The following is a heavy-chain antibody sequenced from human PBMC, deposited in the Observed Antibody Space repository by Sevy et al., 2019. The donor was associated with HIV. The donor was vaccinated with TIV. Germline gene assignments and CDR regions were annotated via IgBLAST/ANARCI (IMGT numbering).Heavy chain of an antibody. V-gene: IGHV3-30*18. Sequence: GGSLRLSCAASGFTFSSYAIHWVRQAPGKGLGWVAVISYDGKNKYYADSVQGRFTVSRDNSKNTLYVQMNSLRAEDTAVYYCAKDHNLWSEGGFLHHWGQGTLVTVSS. CDR3: AKDHNLWSEGGFLHH. J-gene: IGHJ1*01. CDR1: GFTFSSYA. D-gene: IGHD3-10*01. CDR2: ISYDGKNK.